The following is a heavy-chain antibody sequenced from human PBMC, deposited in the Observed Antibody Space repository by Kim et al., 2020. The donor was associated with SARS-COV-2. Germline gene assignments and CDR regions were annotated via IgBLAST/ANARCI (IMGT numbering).Heavy chain of an antibody. V-gene: IGHV4-34*01. CDR1: GGSFSGYY. CDR3: ARGRRGRSWGNWFDP. D-gene: IGHD6-13*01. Sequence: SETLSLTCAVYGGSFSGYYWSWIRQPPGKGLEWIGEINHSGSTNYNPSLKSRVTISVDTSKNQFSLKLSSVTAADTAVYYCARGRRGRSWGNWFDPWGQGTLVTVSS. CDR2: INHSGST. J-gene: IGHJ5*02.